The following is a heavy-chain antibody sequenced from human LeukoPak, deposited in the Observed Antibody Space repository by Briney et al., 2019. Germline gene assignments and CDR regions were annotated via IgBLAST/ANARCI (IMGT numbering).Heavy chain of an antibody. CDR3: ARLSTYWYFDL. J-gene: IGHJ2*01. CDR1: GGSFSGYY. CDR2: INHSGST. V-gene: IGHV4-34*01. Sequence: SETLSLTCAVYGGSFSGYYWSWIRQPPGKGLEWIGEINHSGSTNYNPSLKSRVTISVDTSKNQFSLKLSSVTAADTAVYYCARLSTYWYFDLWGRGTLVTVSS.